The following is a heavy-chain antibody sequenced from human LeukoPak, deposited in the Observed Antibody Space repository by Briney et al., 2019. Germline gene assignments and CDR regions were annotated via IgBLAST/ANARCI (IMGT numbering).Heavy chain of an antibody. CDR3: ARVAYSSSWYTVGDYFDY. V-gene: IGHV4-59*01. D-gene: IGHD6-13*01. Sequence: PSETLSLTCTVSGGSISSYYWSWIRQPPGKGLEWIGYIYYSGSTNYNPSLKSRVTISVDTSKNQFSLKLSSVTAADTAVYCCARVAYSSSWYTVGDYFDYWGQGTLVTVSS. CDR2: IYYSGST. CDR1: GGSISSYY. J-gene: IGHJ4*02.